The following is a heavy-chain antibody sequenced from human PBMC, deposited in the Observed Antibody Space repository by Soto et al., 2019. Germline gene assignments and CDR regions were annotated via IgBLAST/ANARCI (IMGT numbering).Heavy chain of an antibody. CDR1: GFTFSSYS. CDR2: ISSSSSTI. J-gene: IGHJ6*04. D-gene: IGHD3-3*01. Sequence: PGGSLRLSCAASGFTFSSYSMNWVRQAPGKGLEWVSYISSSSSTIYYADSVKGRFTISRDNAKNSLYLQMNSLRDEDTAVYYCARESAITFFGVFILLSMDVGGKGTRVT. CDR3: ARESAITFFGVFILLSMDV. V-gene: IGHV3-48*02.